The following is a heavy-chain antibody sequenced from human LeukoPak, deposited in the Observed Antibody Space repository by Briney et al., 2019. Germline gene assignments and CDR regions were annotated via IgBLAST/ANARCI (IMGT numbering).Heavy chain of an antibody. Sequence: KPSETLSLTCTVSGGSISSYYWSWIRQPPGKGLEWIGYIYYSGSTNYNPSLKSRVTISVDTSKNQFSLKLSSVTAADTAVYYCARGGYGSGSPDYWGQGTLVTVSS. CDR1: GGSISSYY. J-gene: IGHJ4*02. CDR2: IYYSGST. D-gene: IGHD3-10*01. CDR3: ARGGYGSGSPDY. V-gene: IGHV4-59*01.